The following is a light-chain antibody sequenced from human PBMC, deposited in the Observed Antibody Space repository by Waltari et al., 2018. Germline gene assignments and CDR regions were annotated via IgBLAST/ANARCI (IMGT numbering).Light chain of an antibody. V-gene: IGKV1-12*01. Sequence: DIQMTQSPSSVSASVGDRVTITCRASQGINNWLAWYQQKPGKAPKLLIYAASSLQSGVPSRFSGSGSGTDFTLTISSLQPEEFATYYCQQANSFPLTFGQGTKVEIK. CDR1: QGINNW. CDR3: QQANSFPLT. J-gene: IGKJ1*01. CDR2: AAS.